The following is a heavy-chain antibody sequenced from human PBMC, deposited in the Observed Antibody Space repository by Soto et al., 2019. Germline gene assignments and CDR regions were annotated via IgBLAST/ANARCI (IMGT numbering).Heavy chain of an antibody. CDR3: AREPTTAGTVNWFDP. CDR2: VYTSGYS. J-gene: IGHJ5*02. D-gene: IGHD6-13*01. Sequence: VQLQESGPGLVKPSETLSLICTVSGGSISSVYLSWIRQPAGKGLEWIGRVYTSGYSNSNPSLKSRVTMSVDTSKKQFSLNLSSVTAADTAVYYCAREPTTAGTVNWFDPWGQGTLVTVSS. V-gene: IGHV4-4*07. CDR1: GGSISSVY.